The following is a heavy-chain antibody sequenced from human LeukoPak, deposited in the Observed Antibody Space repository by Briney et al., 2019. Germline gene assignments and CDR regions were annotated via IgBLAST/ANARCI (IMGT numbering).Heavy chain of an antibody. CDR2: INPNSGGT. D-gene: IGHD3/OR15-3a*01. Sequence: ASVKVSFKASGYTFTGYYMHWVRQAPGQGLEWMGWINPNSGGTNYAQKFQGRVTMTRDTSISTAYMELSRLRSDDTAVYYCARDGTGYSPYWFDRWGQGTLVTVSS. CDR1: GYTFTGYY. J-gene: IGHJ5*02. CDR3: ARDGTGYSPYWFDR. V-gene: IGHV1-2*02.